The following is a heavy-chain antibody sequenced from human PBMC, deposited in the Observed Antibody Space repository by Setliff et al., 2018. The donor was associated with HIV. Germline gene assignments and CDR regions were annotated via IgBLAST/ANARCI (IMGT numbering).Heavy chain of an antibody. CDR3: VNSGYDGDYYYYYMDV. CDR1: GDSMTSGGNY. Sequence: SSETLSLTCTVSGDSMTSGGNYWSWIRHHPGKGLEWIGHTYYSGYTFYNPSLKSRVRMSVDTSKNQFSLKLNSVTAADTAVYFCVNSGYDGDYYYYYMDVWGKGTTVTVSS. J-gene: IGHJ6*03. CDR2: TYYSGYT. D-gene: IGHD5-12*01. V-gene: IGHV4-31*03.